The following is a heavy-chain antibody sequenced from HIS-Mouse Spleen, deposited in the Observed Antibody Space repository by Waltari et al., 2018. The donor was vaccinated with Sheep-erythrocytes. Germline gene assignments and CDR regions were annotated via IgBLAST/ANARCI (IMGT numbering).Heavy chain of an antibody. J-gene: IGHJ4*02. V-gene: IGHV3-30*04. CDR2: ISYDGSNK. D-gene: IGHD1-26*01. CDR3: ARVSAGELKYYFDY. CDR1: GFTFSSYA. Sequence: HVQLVESGGGVVQPGRSLRLSCAASGFTFSSYAMHWVRQAPGKGLEWVAVISYDGSNKYYADSVKGRFTISRDNSKKTLYLQMNSLRAEDTAVYYCARVSAGELKYYFDYWGQGTLVTVSS.